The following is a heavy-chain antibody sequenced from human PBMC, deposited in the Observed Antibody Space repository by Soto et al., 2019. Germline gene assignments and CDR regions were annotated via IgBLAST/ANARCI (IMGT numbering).Heavy chain of an antibody. CDR1: GYTFTSYA. CDR3: ARQYSSGWYCGY. V-gene: IGHV1-3*01. D-gene: IGHD6-19*01. Sequence: QVQLVQSGAEVKKPGASVKVSCKASGYTFTSYAMHLVRQAPGQLLEWMGWINAGNGNTKYSQKFQGRVTITRDTSASTAYMELSSMRSEDTAVYYCARQYSSGWYCGYWGQGTLVTVSS. CDR2: INAGNGNT. J-gene: IGHJ4*02.